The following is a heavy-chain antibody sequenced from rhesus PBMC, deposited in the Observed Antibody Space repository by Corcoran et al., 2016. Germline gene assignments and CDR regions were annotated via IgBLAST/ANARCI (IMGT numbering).Heavy chain of an antibody. J-gene: IGHJ4*01. Sequence: QVQLQESGPGLVKPSETLSLTCAVSGGSISSNYWSWIRQPPGRGLERSGRISGRGGRTDYNPALKSRVTISTDTSKNQFSLKLSSVTAADTAVYYCARETGGYWSDYYNYWGQGVLVTVSS. D-gene: IGHD3-22*01. V-gene: IGHV4-173*01. CDR1: GGSISSNY. CDR3: ARETGGYWSDYYNY. CDR2: ISGRGGRT.